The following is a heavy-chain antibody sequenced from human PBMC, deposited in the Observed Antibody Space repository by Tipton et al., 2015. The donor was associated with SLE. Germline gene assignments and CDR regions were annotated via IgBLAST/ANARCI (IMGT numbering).Heavy chain of an antibody. CDR2: IYYSGST. CDR1: GGSISSSSYY. Sequence: TLSLTCTVSGGSISSSSYYWGWIRQPPGKGLEWIGSIYYSGSTYYNPSLKSRVTISVDTSKNQFSLKLSSVTAADTAVYYCARVPYGSEAYYMDVWGKGTTVTVSS. V-gene: IGHV4-39*07. J-gene: IGHJ6*03. CDR3: ARVPYGSEAYYMDV. D-gene: IGHD3-10*01.